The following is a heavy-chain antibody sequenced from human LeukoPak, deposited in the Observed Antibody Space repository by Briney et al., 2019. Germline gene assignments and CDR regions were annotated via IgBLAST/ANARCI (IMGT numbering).Heavy chain of an antibody. CDR1: GFTFSGYN. Sequence: PGGSLRLSCAASGFTFSGYNMNWVRQAPGKGLEWVSAISGSGGSTYYADSVKGRFTISRDNSKNTLYLQMNSLRAEDTAVYYCAKGTTTSGYFSWGQGTLVTVSS. V-gene: IGHV3-23*01. CDR3: AKGTTTSGYFS. J-gene: IGHJ4*02. D-gene: IGHD5-12*01. CDR2: ISGSGGST.